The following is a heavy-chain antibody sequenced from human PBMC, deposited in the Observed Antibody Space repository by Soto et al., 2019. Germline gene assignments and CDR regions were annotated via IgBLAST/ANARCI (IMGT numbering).Heavy chain of an antibody. CDR2: LYHSGST. Sequence: PSETLSLTCAVSGYPISSGYYWGWIRQSPGKGLEWIGSLYHSGSTYYNPSLKSRVTISVDSSKNQFSLRLTSVTAADTAVYYCARNSYYDFWSGYQRGLDLWGQGXVVTVYS. CDR1: GYPISSGYY. V-gene: IGHV4-38-2*01. CDR3: ARNSYYDFWSGYQRGLDL. D-gene: IGHD3-3*01. J-gene: IGHJ4*02.